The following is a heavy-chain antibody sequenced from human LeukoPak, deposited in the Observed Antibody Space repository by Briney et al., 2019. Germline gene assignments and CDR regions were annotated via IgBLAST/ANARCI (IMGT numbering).Heavy chain of an antibody. V-gene: IGHV3-30*18. Sequence: GGSLRLSCAASGFTFSSYGMHWVRQAPGKGLEWVAVISYDGSNKYYADSVKGRFTISRDNSKNTLYLQVNSLRAEDTAVYYCAKDVRLYYGTAGTVDYWGQGTLVTVSS. J-gene: IGHJ4*02. D-gene: IGHD3-10*01. CDR3: AKDVRLYYGTAGTVDY. CDR1: GFTFSSYG. CDR2: ISYDGSNK.